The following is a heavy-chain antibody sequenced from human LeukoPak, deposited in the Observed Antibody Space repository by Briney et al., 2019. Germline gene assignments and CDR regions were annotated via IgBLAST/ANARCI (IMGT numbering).Heavy chain of an antibody. J-gene: IGHJ5*02. D-gene: IGHD6-13*01. V-gene: IGHV3-23*01. CDR1: GFTFSSYA. CDR3: AKGEAAAGTSSWFDP. Sequence: PGGSLRLSCAASGFTFSSYAMSWVRQVPGKGLEWVSAISGSGGSTYYADSVKGRFTISRDNSKNTLYLQMNSLRAEDTAVYYCAKGEAAAGTSSWFDPWGQGTLVTVSS. CDR2: ISGSGGST.